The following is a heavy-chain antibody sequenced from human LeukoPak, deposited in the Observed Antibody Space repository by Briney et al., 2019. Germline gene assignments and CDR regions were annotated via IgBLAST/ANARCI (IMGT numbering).Heavy chain of an antibody. Sequence: QPGGSLRLSCAASGFTFSSYAMSWVRQTPGKGLEWVSAISGSGGSTYYADSVKGRYTISRDNSKNTLYLQMNSLRAEDTAVYYCAKGLTSSSWYEDYYYGMDVWGQGTTVTVSS. CDR2: ISGSGGST. J-gene: IGHJ6*02. D-gene: IGHD6-13*01. CDR3: AKGLTSSSWYEDYYYGMDV. V-gene: IGHV3-23*01. CDR1: GFTFSSYA.